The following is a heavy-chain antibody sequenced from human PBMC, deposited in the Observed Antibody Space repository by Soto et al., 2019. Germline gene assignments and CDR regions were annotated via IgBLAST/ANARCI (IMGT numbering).Heavy chain of an antibody. Sequence: GGSLRLSCSASGLPHSSFAMMWVRQAPGRGLQCVAGIYGSGRGIEYADSVRGRFTISRDNSKNTVYLQMTDLRSDDTAVYYCAKDAVYNDGLWLMDHWGRGTQVTVSS. CDR3: AKDAVYNDGLWLMDH. J-gene: IGHJ4*02. CDR2: IYGSGRGI. V-gene: IGHV3-23*05. D-gene: IGHD2-21*01. CDR1: GLPHSSFA.